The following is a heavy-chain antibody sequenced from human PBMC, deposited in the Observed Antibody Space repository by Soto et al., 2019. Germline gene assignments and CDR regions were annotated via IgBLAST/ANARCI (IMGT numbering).Heavy chain of an antibody. Sequence: ASVKVSCKASGYTFTSYGISWVRQAPGQGLEWMGWISTYNGNTYYSQKFQGRVTVTTDTSTSTAYMELRSLTSDDTAVYYCARDTSDVSATGGIDDWGQGTLVTVSS. D-gene: IGHD1-26*01. CDR2: ISTYNGNT. CDR3: ARDTSDVSATGGIDD. CDR1: GYTFTSYG. V-gene: IGHV1-18*01. J-gene: IGHJ4*02.